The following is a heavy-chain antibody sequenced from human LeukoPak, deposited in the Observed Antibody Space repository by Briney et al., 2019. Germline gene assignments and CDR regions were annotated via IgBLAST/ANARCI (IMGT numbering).Heavy chain of an antibody. CDR1: GYTFTGYY. J-gene: IGHJ2*01. V-gene: IGHV1-2*06. D-gene: IGHD6-6*01. CDR2: INPNSGGT. CDR3: AREYSSSPWYFDV. Sequence: ASVKVSCKASGYTFTGYYMHWVRQAPGQGLEWMGRINPNSGGTNYAQKFQGRVTMTRDTFISTAYMELSRLRSDDTAVYYCAREYSSSPWYFDVWGRGTLVTVSS.